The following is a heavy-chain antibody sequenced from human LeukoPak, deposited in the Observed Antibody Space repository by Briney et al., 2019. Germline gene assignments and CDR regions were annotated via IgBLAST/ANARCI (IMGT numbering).Heavy chain of an antibody. V-gene: IGHV3-23*01. CDR3: AKDQMGLRFLDWLSPFDY. CDR1: GFTFSSYA. Sequence: PGGSLRLSCAASGFTFSSYAMSWVRQAPGKGLEWVSAISGSGGSTYYADSVKGRFTISRDNSKNTLYLQMNSLRAEDTAVYYCAKDQMGLRFLDWLSPFDYWGQGTLVTVSS. CDR2: ISGSGGST. J-gene: IGHJ4*02. D-gene: IGHD3-3*01.